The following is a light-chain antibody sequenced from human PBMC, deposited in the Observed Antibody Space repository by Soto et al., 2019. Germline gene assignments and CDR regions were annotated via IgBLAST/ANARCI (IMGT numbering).Light chain of an antibody. CDR2: LSSDSSH. CDR1: RGHRSYA. J-gene: IGLJ2*01. Sequence: QPVRTQWPSSSASLGGSVELTASLTRGHRSYAIAWHQQQPEKGPRYLTKLSSDSSHSKGDGIPDRFSGSSSGAERYLTISSLQSEDEADYYCQTWDTGARVVFGGGTKLTVL. V-gene: IGLV4-69*01. CDR3: QTWDTGARVV.